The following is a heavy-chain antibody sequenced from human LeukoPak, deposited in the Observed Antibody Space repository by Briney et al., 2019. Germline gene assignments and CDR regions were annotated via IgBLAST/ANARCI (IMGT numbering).Heavy chain of an antibody. CDR3: ARVPRGTYDYVWGSYRLQSFDY. J-gene: IGHJ4*02. D-gene: IGHD3-16*02. Sequence: GESLKISCKGSGYSFTSYWIGWVRQMPGEGLEWMGIIYPGDSDTRYSPSFQGQVTISADKSISTAYLQWSSLKASDTAMYYCARVPRGTYDYVWGSYRLQSFDYWGQGTLVTVSS. V-gene: IGHV5-51*01. CDR2: IYPGDSDT. CDR1: GYSFTSYW.